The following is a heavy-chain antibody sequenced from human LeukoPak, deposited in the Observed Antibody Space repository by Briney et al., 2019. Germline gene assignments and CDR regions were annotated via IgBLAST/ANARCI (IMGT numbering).Heavy chain of an antibody. CDR3: ARGFGSSWYDY. CDR1: GYTFTANY. Sequence: ASVKVSCKTSGYTFTANYIHWVRQAPGQGLEWVGWINSNSGATRYAQKSQGRVTVTRDTSISTAYMDLSRLTPDDTAVYYCARGFGSSWYDYWGQGALVTVSS. J-gene: IGHJ4*02. V-gene: IGHV1-2*02. CDR2: INSNSGAT. D-gene: IGHD6-13*01.